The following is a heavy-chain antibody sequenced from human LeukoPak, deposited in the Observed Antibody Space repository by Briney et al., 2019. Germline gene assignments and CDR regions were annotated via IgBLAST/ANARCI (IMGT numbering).Heavy chain of an antibody. CDR1: GGSISSHY. Sequence: PSETPSLTCTVSGGSISSHYWSWIRQPPGKGLEWIGYIYYSGSTNYNPSLKSRVTISVDTSKNQFSLKLSSVTAADTAVYYCAREGCSSTSCYYFDYWGQGTLVTVSS. D-gene: IGHD2-2*01. CDR3: AREGCSSTSCYYFDY. CDR2: IYYSGST. J-gene: IGHJ4*02. V-gene: IGHV4-59*11.